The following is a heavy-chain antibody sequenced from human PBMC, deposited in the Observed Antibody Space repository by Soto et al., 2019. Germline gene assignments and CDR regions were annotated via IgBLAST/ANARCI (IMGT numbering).Heavy chain of an antibody. CDR3: ARDLGVAVAGKVIGPDWFDP. J-gene: IGHJ5*02. D-gene: IGHD6-19*01. Sequence: GASVKVSCKASGGTFSSYAISWVRQAPGQGLEWMGGIIPIFGTANYAQKFQGRVTITADESTSTAYMELSSLRSEDTAVYYCARDLGVAVAGKVIGPDWFDPWGQGTLVTVSS. CDR2: IIPIFGTA. CDR1: GGTFSSYA. V-gene: IGHV1-69*13.